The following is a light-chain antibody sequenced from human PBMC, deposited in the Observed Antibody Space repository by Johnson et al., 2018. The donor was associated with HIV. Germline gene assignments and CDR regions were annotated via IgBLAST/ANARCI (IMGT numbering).Light chain of an antibody. CDR3: GTWDSSLSAYV. Sequence: QSVLTQPPSVSAAPGQKVTISCSGSSSNIGNNYISWYQQVPGTAPKLLIYDNYKRPSGIPDRFSGSKSGTSATLGITGLQTGDEADYYCGTWDSSLSAYVFGTGTKVTVL. V-gene: IGLV1-51*01. CDR2: DNY. J-gene: IGLJ1*01. CDR1: SSNIGNNY.